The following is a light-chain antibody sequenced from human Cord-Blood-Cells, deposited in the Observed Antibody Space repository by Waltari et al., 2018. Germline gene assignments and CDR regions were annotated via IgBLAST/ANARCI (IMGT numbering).Light chain of an antibody. Sequence: DIQMTQSPSSLSASVGDRVTITCRASQSISSYLDWYQQKPGKAPKLLIDAASSLQSGVPSRFWCSGSRTDFTLNISMLQPEDLATYYCQQSYSTPYSFGQGTKLEIK. CDR2: AAS. CDR3: QQSYSTPYS. CDR1: QSISSY. J-gene: IGKJ2*03. V-gene: IGKV1-39*01.